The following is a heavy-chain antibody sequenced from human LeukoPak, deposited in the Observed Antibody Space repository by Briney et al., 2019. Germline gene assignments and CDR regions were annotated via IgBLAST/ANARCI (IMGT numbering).Heavy chain of an antibody. V-gene: IGHV1-69*05. J-gene: IGHJ4*02. CDR1: GGTFSSYA. Sequence: SVKVSCKASGGTFSSYAISWVRQAPGQGLEWMGGIIPIFGTANYAQKFQGRVTITTDESTSTAYMELSSLRSDDTAVYYCARVSGWELNGVDFDYWGQGTLVTVSS. CDR3: ARVSGWELNGVDFDY. CDR2: IIPIFGTA. D-gene: IGHD1-26*01.